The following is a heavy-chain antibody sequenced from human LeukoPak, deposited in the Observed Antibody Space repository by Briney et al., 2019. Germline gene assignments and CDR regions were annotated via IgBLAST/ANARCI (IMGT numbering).Heavy chain of an antibody. V-gene: IGHV3-33*01. J-gene: IGHJ6*03. CDR2: IWYDGSNK. Sequence: GGSLRLSCAASGFTFSSYGMHWVRQAPGKGLEWVAVIWYDGSNKYYADSVKGRFTISRDNSKNTLYLQMNSLSAEDTAVYYCARKQPAAGLYYYYYYMDVWGKGTTVTVSS. CDR3: ARKQPAAGLYYYYYYMDV. D-gene: IGHD6-13*01. CDR1: GFTFSSYG.